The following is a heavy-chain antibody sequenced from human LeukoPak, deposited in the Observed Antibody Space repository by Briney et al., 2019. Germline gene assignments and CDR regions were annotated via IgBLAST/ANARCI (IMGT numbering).Heavy chain of an antibody. D-gene: IGHD3-10*01. V-gene: IGHV1-69*04. CDR1: GGTFSSYA. CDR2: IIPILGIA. CDR3: ARDEGDYYYGSGSYYSGVDY. Sequence: SVKVSCKASGGTFSSYAISWVRQAPGQGLEWMGRIIPILGIANYAQKFQGRVTITADKSTSTAYMELSSLRSEDTAVYYCARDEGDYYYGSGSYYSGVDYWGQGTLVTVSS. J-gene: IGHJ4*02.